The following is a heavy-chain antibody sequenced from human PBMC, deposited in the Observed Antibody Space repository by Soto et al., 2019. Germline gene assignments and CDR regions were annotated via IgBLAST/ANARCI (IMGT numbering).Heavy chain of an antibody. CDR2: ISGSGGST. CDR1: RFTFSSYA. CDR3: AKDLGYYDSSGYYTAEYFQH. J-gene: IGHJ1*01. V-gene: IGHV3-23*01. D-gene: IGHD3-22*01. Sequence: PGGSLRLSCAASRFTFSSYAMSWVRQAPGKGLEWVSAISGSGGSTYYADSVKGRFTISRDNSKNTLYLQMNSLRAEDTAVYYCAKDLGYYDSSGYYTAEYFQHWGQGTLVTVSS.